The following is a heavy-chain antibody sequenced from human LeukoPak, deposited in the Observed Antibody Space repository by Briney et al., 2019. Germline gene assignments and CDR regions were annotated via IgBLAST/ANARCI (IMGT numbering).Heavy chain of an antibody. Sequence: SLKLSCKASGGTFSSYAMSWVRQAPGQGLEWMGGIIPIFGTANYAQKFQGRVTITAYKSTSTAYMELSSLRSEDTAVYYCARGGTMVRGVIMGNYYGMDVWGKGTTVTVSS. J-gene: IGHJ6*04. CDR1: GGTFSSYA. D-gene: IGHD3-10*01. CDR2: IIPIFGTA. V-gene: IGHV1-69*06. CDR3: ARGGTMVRGVIMGNYYGMDV.